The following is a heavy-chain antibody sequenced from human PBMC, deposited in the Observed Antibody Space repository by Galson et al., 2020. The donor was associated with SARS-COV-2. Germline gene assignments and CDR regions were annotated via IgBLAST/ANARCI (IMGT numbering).Heavy chain of an antibody. CDR2: IKSKTDGGTT. J-gene: IGHJ4*02. CDR1: GFTFSNAW. CDR3: TTDRYYDYVWGSYRFVDY. V-gene: IGHV3-15*01. D-gene: IGHD3-16*02. Sequence: GGSLRLSCAASGFTFSNAWMSWVRQAPGKGLEWVGRIKSKTDGGTTDYAAPVKGRFTISRDDLKNTLYLQMNSLKTEDTAVYYCTTDRYYDYVWGSYRFVDYWGQGTLVTVSS.